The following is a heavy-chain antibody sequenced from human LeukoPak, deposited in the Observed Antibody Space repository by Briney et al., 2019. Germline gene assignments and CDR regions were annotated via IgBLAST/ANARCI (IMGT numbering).Heavy chain of an antibody. D-gene: IGHD3-22*01. J-gene: IGHJ4*02. V-gene: IGHV4-38-2*01. CDR2: INYSGRT. CDR3: ARRDDSSGYHKIFDY. Sequence: QPSETLSLTCSVSGYSIRSGYQWGWIRQAPGKGLEWIGSINYSGRTYDNPSLKSRVTISIDTSKNQFYLKLSSLTAADTAVYYCARRDDSSGYHKIFDYWGPGTLVTVSS. CDR1: GYSIRSGYQ.